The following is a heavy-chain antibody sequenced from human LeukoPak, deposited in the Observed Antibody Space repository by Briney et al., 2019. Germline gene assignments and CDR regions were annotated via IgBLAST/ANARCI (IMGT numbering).Heavy chain of an antibody. D-gene: IGHD3-10*01. CDR1: GFSITSGYH. Sequence: SETLSLTCTVSGFSITSGYHWGWIRQPPGRGLEWIGKTYTGTTDYNSSLKTRVNISVDKSMNQFSLKLTSVTAADSAVYYCARVRWYYDASGSRQTYYYIDIWGKGTTASVSS. CDR3: ARVRWYYDASGSRQTYYYIDI. J-gene: IGHJ6*03. V-gene: IGHV4-38-2*02. CDR2: TYTGTT.